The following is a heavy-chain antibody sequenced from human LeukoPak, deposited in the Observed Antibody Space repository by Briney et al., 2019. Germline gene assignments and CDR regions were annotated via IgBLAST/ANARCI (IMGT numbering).Heavy chain of an antibody. Sequence: PSETLSLACTVSGGSISSYYWSWIRQPPGKGLEWIGYIYYSGSTNYNPSLKSRVTISVDTSKNQFSLKLSSVTAADMAVYYCARDSRYYDFWSGYLPGYYYYYGMDVWGQGTTVTVSS. CDR1: GGSISSYY. CDR3: ARDSRYYDFWSGYLPGYYYYYGMDV. J-gene: IGHJ6*02. CDR2: IYYSGST. V-gene: IGHV4-59*01. D-gene: IGHD3-3*01.